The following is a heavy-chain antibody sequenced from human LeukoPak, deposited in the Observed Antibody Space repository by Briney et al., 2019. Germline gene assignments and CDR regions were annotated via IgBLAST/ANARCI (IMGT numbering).Heavy chain of an antibody. CDR1: GGSFSGYY. J-gene: IGHJ5*02. CDR2: INHSGST. D-gene: IGHD3-10*01. V-gene: IGHV4-34*01. Sequence: KPSETLSLTCAVYGGSFSGYYWSWIRQPPGKGLEWIGEINHSGSTNYNPSLKSRVTISVDTSKNQFSLKLSSVTAADTAVYYCARGRLLLWFGELLQKNWVDPWGQGTLVTVSS. CDR3: ARGRLLLWFGELLQKNWVDP.